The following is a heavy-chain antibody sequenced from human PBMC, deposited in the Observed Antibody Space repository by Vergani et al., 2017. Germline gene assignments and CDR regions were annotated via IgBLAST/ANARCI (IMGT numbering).Heavy chain of an antibody. Sequence: QVQLVESGGGVVQPGRSLRLSCAASGFTFSSYGMHWVRQAPGKGLEWVAVISYDGSNKYYADSVKGRFTISRDNSKNTLYLQMNSLRAEDTAVYYCAKASAGYCGSDCYYDYWGQGTLVTVSS. CDR1: GFTFSSYG. J-gene: IGHJ4*02. CDR2: ISYDGSNK. D-gene: IGHD2-21*01. CDR3: AKASAGYCGSDCYYDY. V-gene: IGHV3-30*18.